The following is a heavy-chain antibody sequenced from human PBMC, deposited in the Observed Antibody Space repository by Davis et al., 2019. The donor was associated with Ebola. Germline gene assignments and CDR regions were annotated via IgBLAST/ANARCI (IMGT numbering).Heavy chain of an antibody. J-gene: IGHJ4*02. D-gene: IGHD3-3*01. CDR2: INPSGGAT. Sequence: ASVKVSCKASGYTFTNYYIHWVRQAPGQGLEWMGIINPSGGATNYAQKFQGRVTMTTDTSTSTLYMELNSLSSDDTAVYYCARGGFLEWFWGQGTLVTVSS. V-gene: IGHV1-46*01. CDR1: GYTFTNYY. CDR3: ARGGFLEWF.